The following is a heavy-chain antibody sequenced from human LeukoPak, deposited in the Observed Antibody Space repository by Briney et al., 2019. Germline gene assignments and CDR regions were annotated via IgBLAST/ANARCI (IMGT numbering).Heavy chain of an antibody. CDR1: GFTFSSYG. J-gene: IGHJ6*03. V-gene: IGHV3-30*02. D-gene: IGHD1-1*01. CDR3: AKTGTTVYYMDV. Sequence: GGSLRLSCAASGFTFSSYGMHWVRQAPGKGLEWVAFIRYDGSNKYYADSVKGRFTISRDNSKNTLYLQMNSLRAEDTAVYYCAKTGTTVYYMDVWGKGTTVTVSS. CDR2: IRYDGSNK.